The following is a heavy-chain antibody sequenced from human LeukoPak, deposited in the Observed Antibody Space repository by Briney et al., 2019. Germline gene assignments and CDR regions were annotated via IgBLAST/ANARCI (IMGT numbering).Heavy chain of an antibody. CDR3: AKDSAQILAYSSWYLHYYYYMDV. Sequence: GGSLRLSCAASGFNFNTYWMSWVRQAPGKGLEWVAFIRYDGSNKYYADSVKGRFTISRDNSKNTLYLQMNSLRAEDTAVYYCAKDSAQILAYSSWYLHYYYYMDVWGKGTTVTISS. D-gene: IGHD6-13*01. V-gene: IGHV3-30*02. CDR2: IRYDGSNK. CDR1: GFNFNTYW. J-gene: IGHJ6*03.